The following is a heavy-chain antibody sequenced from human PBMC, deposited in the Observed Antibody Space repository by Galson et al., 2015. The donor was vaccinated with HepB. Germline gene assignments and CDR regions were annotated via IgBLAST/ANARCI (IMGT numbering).Heavy chain of an antibody. Sequence: SLRLSCAASGFTFSSYGMHWVRQAPGKGLEWVAVISHDGSNKYYADSVKGRFTISRDNSKNTLYLQMNSLRAEDTAVYYCAKARYYDFWSAHADYYGMDVWGQGTTVTVSS. V-gene: IGHV3-30*18. CDR1: GFTFSSYG. CDR3: AKARYYDFWSAHADYYGMDV. D-gene: IGHD3-3*01. J-gene: IGHJ6*02. CDR2: ISHDGSNK.